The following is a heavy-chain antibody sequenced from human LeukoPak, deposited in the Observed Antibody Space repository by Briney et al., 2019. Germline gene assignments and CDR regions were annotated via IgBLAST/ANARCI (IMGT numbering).Heavy chain of an antibody. CDR1: GFTFSSYA. CDR2: ISGSGGST. Sequence: PGGSLRLSCAASGFTFSSYAMSWVRQAPGKGLEWVSAISGSGGSTYYADSVKGRFTISRDNSKNTLYLQMNSLRAEDTAVYYCARMGFDDILTGYYPYWYFDLWGRDTLVTVSS. D-gene: IGHD3-9*01. J-gene: IGHJ2*01. CDR3: ARMGFDDILTGYYPYWYFDL. V-gene: IGHV3-23*01.